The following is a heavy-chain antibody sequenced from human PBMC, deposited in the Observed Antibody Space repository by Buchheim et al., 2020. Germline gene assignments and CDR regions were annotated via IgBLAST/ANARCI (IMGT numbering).Heavy chain of an antibody. D-gene: IGHD1-7*01. Sequence: QVQLQPWGAGPLKSSETLTLTCAVYDESFTTYYWSWIRQSPGKGLEWVGEVNHSGSTNYNPSLKSRLSISVDTSKAQFSLQLSSVTAADAGVYYCVRKPGNYFGPWGQGTL. V-gene: IGHV4-34*01. CDR1: DESFTTYY. CDR2: VNHSGST. CDR3: VRKPGNYFGP. J-gene: IGHJ5*02.